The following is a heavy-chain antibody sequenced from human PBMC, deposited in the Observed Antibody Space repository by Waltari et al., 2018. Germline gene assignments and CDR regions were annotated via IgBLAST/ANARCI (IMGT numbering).Heavy chain of an antibody. Sequence: QVQLQESGPGLVKPSETLSLTCTVSGGPISSYYGSWNRQTPGTGLEGIGYIYYSGSTNYDPSLKSRVTISVDTTKNQFSLKLSSVTAADTAVYYCARLSTICGVGITGGWFDPWGQGTLVTVSS. V-gene: IGHV4-59*01. J-gene: IGHJ5*02. CDR3: ARLSTICGVGITGGWFDP. CDR2: IYYSGST. CDR1: GGPISSYY. D-gene: IGHD3-3*01.